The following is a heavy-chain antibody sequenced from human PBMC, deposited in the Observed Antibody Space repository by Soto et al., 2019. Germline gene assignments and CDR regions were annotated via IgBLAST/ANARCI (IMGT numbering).Heavy chain of an antibody. CDR3: AGEPKAGAYDMDV. Sequence: QVHLVESGGGVVQPGTSLRLSCAASGLTFSTYDMHWVRQAPGKGLEWVALIWYDGSRTFYADSVKGRFTISRDNSKNTLYLQMHSLRAEDTAVYYCAGEPKAGAYDMDVWGQGTTVTVSS. J-gene: IGHJ6*02. D-gene: IGHD3-10*01. V-gene: IGHV3-33*01. CDR2: IWYDGSRT. CDR1: GLTFSTYD.